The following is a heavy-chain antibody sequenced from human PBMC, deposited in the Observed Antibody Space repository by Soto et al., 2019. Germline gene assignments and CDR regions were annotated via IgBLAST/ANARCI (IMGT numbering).Heavy chain of an antibody. J-gene: IGHJ5*02. Sequence: QVQLVQSGAEAKKPGASVKVSCKASGYTFTSYGISWVRQAPGQGLEWMGWISAYNGNTNYAQKLQGRITMTTDTSTSTAYMELRSLRSDDTAVYYCARDLETVLWFGPYNWFDPWGQGTLVTVSS. CDR2: ISAYNGNT. V-gene: IGHV1-18*01. D-gene: IGHD3-10*01. CDR1: GYTFTSYG. CDR3: ARDLETVLWFGPYNWFDP.